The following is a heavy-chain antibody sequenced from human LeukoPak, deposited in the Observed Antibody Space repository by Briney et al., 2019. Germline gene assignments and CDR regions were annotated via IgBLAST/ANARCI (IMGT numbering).Heavy chain of an antibody. Sequence: PGGSLRLSCAASGFTFDDYAMHWVRHAPGKGLEWVSGISWNSGSIGYADSVKGRFTISRDNAKNSLYLQMNSLRAEDTALYYCAKGRGATQYCSSTSCPGGGFDYWGQGTLVTVSS. J-gene: IGHJ4*02. D-gene: IGHD2-2*01. V-gene: IGHV3-9*01. CDR2: ISWNSGSI. CDR3: AKGRGATQYCSSTSCPGGGFDY. CDR1: GFTFDDYA.